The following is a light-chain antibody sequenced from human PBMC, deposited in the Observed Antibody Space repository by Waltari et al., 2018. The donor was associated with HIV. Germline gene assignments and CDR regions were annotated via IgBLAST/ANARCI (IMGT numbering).Light chain of an antibody. CDR3: SSYTSSSTWV. CDR1: SSDVGGYNY. Sequence: QSALTQPASVSGSPGQSITISCTGTSSDVGGYNYVSWYQQHPGKAPKLMVYEVSKRPSGVSNRFSSSKSDNTASLTISGLQAEDEAEYYCSSYTSSSTWVFGGGTKLTVL. V-gene: IGLV2-14*01. CDR2: EVS. J-gene: IGLJ3*02.